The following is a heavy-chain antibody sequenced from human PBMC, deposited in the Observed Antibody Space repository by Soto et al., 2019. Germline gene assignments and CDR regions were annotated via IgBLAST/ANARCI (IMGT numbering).Heavy chain of an antibody. CDR1: GFPFSSYG. D-gene: IGHD2-15*01. Sequence: PGGSLRLSCAASGFPFSSYGMHWVRQAPGKGLEWVAVIWYDGSNKYYADSVKGRFTISRDNSKNTLYLQMNSLRADDTAVYYCARDYSGGSSAPDYWGQGTLVTVS. J-gene: IGHJ4*02. V-gene: IGHV3-33*01. CDR3: ARDYSGGSSAPDY. CDR2: IWYDGSNK.